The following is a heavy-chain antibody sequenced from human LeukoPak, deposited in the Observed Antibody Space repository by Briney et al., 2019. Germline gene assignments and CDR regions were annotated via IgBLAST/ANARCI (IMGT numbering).Heavy chain of an antibody. CDR3: ARGGMYSSSAGGSGWFDH. CDR2: INHSGST. D-gene: IGHD6-6*01. Sequence: PSETLSLTCAVYGGSFIGYYWSWIRQPPGKGLEWIGEINHSGSTNYNPSLKSRVTISVDTSKNQFSLKLSSMTAADRAVYYCARGGMYSSSAGGSGWFDHWGQGTLVTVSS. CDR1: GGSFIGYY. V-gene: IGHV4-34*01. J-gene: IGHJ5*02.